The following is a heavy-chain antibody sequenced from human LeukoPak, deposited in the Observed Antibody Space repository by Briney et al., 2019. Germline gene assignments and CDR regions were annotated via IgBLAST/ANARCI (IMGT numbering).Heavy chain of an antibody. J-gene: IGHJ4*02. CDR2: IDPSDSYT. Sequence: GESLQISCKGSGYSFTSYWISWVRQMPGKGLEWMGRIDPSDSYTNYSPSFQGHVTISADKSISTAYLQWSSLKASDTAMYYCARQGDYYDSSGMVPDYWGQGTLVTVSS. D-gene: IGHD3-22*01. CDR3: ARQGDYYDSSGMVPDY. V-gene: IGHV5-10-1*01. CDR1: GYSFTSYW.